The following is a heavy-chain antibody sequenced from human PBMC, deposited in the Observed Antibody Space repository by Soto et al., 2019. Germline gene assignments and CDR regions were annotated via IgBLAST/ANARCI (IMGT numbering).Heavy chain of an antibody. D-gene: IGHD5-18*01. J-gene: IGHJ4*02. CDR1: GGSISSYY. V-gene: IGHV4-59*01. CDR2: IYYSGST. CDR3: ARSRPGYSYGYFDY. Sequence: QVQLQESGPGLVKPSETLSLTCTVSGGSISSYYWSWIRQPPGKGLEWIGYIYYSGSTNYNPSLKSRVTISVDTSKNPCSLKLSSVTAADTAVYYCARSRPGYSYGYFDYWGQGTLVTVSS.